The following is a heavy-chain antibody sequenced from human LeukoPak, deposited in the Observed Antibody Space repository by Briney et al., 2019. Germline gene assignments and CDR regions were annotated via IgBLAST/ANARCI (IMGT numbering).Heavy chain of an antibody. CDR2: IYHSGST. Sequence: PSETLSLTCTVSGYSISSGYYWGWIRQPPGKGLEWIGSIYHSGSTYYNPSLKSRVTISGDTSKNQFSLKLSSVTAADTAVYYCARKPHKSGFDIWGQGTMVTVSS. V-gene: IGHV4-38-2*02. CDR3: ARKPHKSGFDI. CDR1: GYSISSGYY. D-gene: IGHD3-3*01. J-gene: IGHJ3*02.